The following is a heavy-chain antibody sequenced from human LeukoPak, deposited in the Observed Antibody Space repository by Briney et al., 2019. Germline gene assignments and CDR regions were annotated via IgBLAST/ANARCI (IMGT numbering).Heavy chain of an antibody. CDR3: ARDNELRFLEWPLNRYYYYGMDV. CDR1: GFTFSSYS. V-gene: IGHV3-21*01. Sequence: GGSLRLSCAASGFTFSSYSMTWVRQAPGKGLEWVSSISSSSSSYIYYADSVKGRFTISRDNAKNSLYLQMNSLRAEDTAVYYCARDNELRFLEWPLNRYYYYGMDVWGQGTTVTVSS. D-gene: IGHD3-3*01. J-gene: IGHJ6*02. CDR2: ISSSSSSYI.